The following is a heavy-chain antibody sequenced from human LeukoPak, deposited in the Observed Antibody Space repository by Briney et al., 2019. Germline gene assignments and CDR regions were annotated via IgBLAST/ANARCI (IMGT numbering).Heavy chain of an antibody. J-gene: IGHJ3*02. CDR3: SRDISAAGTLGAFDI. CDR1: GGSISSYY. D-gene: IGHD6-13*01. CDR2: IYYSGST. V-gene: IGHV4-59*01. Sequence: PSVPLSLTCTVSGGSISSYYWSWIRQPPGKGLEWIGYIYYSGSTNYNPSLNSRVTIYVDTSKKQFTLKLSSVTSADTSVYYCSRDISAAGTLGAFDIWGQGTMVTVSS.